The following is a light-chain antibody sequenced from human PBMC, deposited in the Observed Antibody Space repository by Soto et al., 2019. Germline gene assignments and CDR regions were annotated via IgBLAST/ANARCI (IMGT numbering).Light chain of an antibody. Sequence: DIQMTQCPSSLSASVGDRVTITCQASQDISNYLNWYQQKPGKAPKLLIYDASNLETGVPSRLRRSGSGTDFTFTISSLQPEDIATYYCQQYDNLLALTFGGGTKVEIK. CDR2: DAS. CDR3: QQYDNLLALT. CDR1: QDISNY. V-gene: IGKV1-33*01. J-gene: IGKJ4*01.